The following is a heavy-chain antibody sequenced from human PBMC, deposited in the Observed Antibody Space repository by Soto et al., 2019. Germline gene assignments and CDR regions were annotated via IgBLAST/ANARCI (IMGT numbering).Heavy chain of an antibody. D-gene: IGHD3-3*01. V-gene: IGHV2-5*02. CDR3: AHRRAILGVVYGMDV. Sequence: QITLKESGPTLVKPTQTLTLTCTFSGFSLSTSGMGVGWIRQPPGKALAWLALIYWDDDKRYTPSLKSRLTITKDTSKNQVVLTMTNMDPVDTGTYYCAHRRAILGVVYGMDVWGQGTTVTVSS. CDR1: GFSLSTSGMG. J-gene: IGHJ6*02. CDR2: IYWDDDK.